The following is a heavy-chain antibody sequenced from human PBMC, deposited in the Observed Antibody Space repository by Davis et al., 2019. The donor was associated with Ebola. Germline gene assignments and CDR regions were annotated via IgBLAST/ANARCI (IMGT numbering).Heavy chain of an antibody. CDR3: ARGPHYSSGWPSSGMDV. CDR2: MWYEGVNK. CDR1: GFTFSSDG. Sequence: PGGSLRLSCVASGFTFSSDGMHWVRQAPGKGLEWVAVMWYEGVNKFYADSVKGRFTLSRDISKKTVYLEMNSLRAEDTAVYYCARGPHYSSGWPSSGMDVWGKGTTVTVSS. D-gene: IGHD6-19*01. V-gene: IGHV3-33*01. J-gene: IGHJ6*04.